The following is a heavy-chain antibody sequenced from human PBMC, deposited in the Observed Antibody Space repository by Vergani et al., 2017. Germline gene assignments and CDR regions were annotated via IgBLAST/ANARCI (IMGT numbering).Heavy chain of an antibody. CDR1: GFTFSSYE. CDR2: ISSSGSTI. Sequence: EVQLVESGGGLVQPGGSLRLSCAASGFTFSSYEMNWVRQAPGKGLEWVSYISSSGSTIYYAESVKGRCTISRDNAKNSLYLQMNSLRAEDTAVYYCAREPAATPSDAFDIWGQGTMVTVSS. V-gene: IGHV3-48*03. J-gene: IGHJ3*02. D-gene: IGHD2-2*02. CDR3: AREPAATPSDAFDI.